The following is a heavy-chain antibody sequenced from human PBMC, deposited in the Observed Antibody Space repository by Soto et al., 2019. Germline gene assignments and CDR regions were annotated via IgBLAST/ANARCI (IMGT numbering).Heavy chain of an antibody. D-gene: IGHD3-9*01. Sequence: PGGSLRLSCSASGFTFSSYWMHWVRQAPWKGLMWVSRINSDGSSTSYADSVKGRFIISRDNAKNTLYLQMNSLRAEDTDVYYCARPHDILTGTELDYWGQGTLVTVSS. V-gene: IGHV3-74*01. CDR1: GFTFSSYW. CDR3: ARPHDILTGTELDY. CDR2: INSDGSST. J-gene: IGHJ4*02.